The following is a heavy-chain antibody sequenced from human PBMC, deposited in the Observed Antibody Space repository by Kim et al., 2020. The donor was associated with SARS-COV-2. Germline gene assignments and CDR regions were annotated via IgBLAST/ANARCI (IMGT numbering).Heavy chain of an antibody. D-gene: IGHD6-13*01. CDR3: ARTLQKRYSSSYDAFDI. J-gene: IGHJ3*02. V-gene: IGHV4-39*01. Sequence: SETLSLTCTVSGGSISSSSYYWGWIRQPPGKGLEWIGSIYYSGSTYYNPSLKSRVTISVDTSKNQFSLKLSSVTAADTAVYYCARTLQKRYSSSYDAFDIWGQGTMVTVSS. CDR2: IYYSGST. CDR1: GGSISSSSYY.